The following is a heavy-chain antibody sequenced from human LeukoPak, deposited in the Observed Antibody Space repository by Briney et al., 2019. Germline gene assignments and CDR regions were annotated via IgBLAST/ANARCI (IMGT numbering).Heavy chain of an antibody. CDR2: IYYSGST. CDR3: ARGLRFLEWFPDWFDP. J-gene: IGHJ5*02. Sequence: SETLSLTCTVSGGSISSYYWSWIRQPPGEGLEWIGYIYYSGSTNYNPSLKSRVTISVDTSKNQFSLKLSSVTAADTAVYYCARGLRFLEWFPDWFDPWGQGTLVTVSS. D-gene: IGHD3-3*01. V-gene: IGHV4-59*01. CDR1: GGSISSYY.